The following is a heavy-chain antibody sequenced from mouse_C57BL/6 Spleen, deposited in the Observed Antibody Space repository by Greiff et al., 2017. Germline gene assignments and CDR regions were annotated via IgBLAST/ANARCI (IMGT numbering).Heavy chain of an antibody. J-gene: IGHJ4*01. CDR1: GFSLTSYG. CDR2: IWSGGST. D-gene: IGHD3-3*01. V-gene: IGHV2-2*01. CDR3: ARNRELVYAMDY. Sequence: QVQLQQSGPGLVQPSQSLSITCTVSGFSLTSYGVHWVRQSPGKGLEWLGVIWSGGSTDYNAAFISRLSISKDNPKSQVFFKMNSLQADDTAIYYCARNRELVYAMDYWGQGTSVTVSS.